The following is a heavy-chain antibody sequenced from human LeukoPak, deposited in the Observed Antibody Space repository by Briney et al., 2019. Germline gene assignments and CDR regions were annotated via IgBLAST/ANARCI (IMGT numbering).Heavy chain of an antibody. D-gene: IGHD3-22*01. J-gene: IGHJ4*02. Sequence: GGSLRLSCAASGFTVSSNYMSWVRQAPGKGLEWVSVIYSGGSTYYADSVKGRFTISRDNSKNTLYLQMNSLRAEDTAVYYCARSDYYDSSGPSFDYWGQGTLVTVSS. V-gene: IGHV3-53*01. CDR2: IYSGGST. CDR1: GFTVSSNY. CDR3: ARSDYYDSSGPSFDY.